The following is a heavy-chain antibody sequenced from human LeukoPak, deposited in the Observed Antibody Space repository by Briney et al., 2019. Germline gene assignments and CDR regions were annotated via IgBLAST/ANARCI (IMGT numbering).Heavy chain of an antibody. Sequence: SETLSLTCTVSGGSFSTYYWSWIRQAPGKGLEWIGYIYYTGSTYYNPSLKSRVTISVDTSKNRFSLKLSSVTAADTAVYNCARGPSRDDAFDIWGQGTMVTVSS. CDR1: GGSFSTYY. D-gene: IGHD5-24*01. CDR3: ARGPSRDDAFDI. J-gene: IGHJ3*02. V-gene: IGHV4-59*01. CDR2: IYYTGST.